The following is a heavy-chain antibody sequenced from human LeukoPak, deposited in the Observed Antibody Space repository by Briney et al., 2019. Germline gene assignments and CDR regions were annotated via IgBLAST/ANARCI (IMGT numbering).Heavy chain of an antibody. V-gene: IGHV3-7*04. Sequence: GGSLRLSCAASGFTFISYWMSWVRQAPGKGLEWVSKIKQDGSEKYYVDSVKGRFLIFRDNAKNSLYLQMHSLRAEDTAVYYCARNFWSSTWYYFEYWGLGTLVTVSS. CDR1: GFTFISYW. D-gene: IGHD6-13*01. CDR3: ARNFWSSTWYYFEY. J-gene: IGHJ4*02. CDR2: IKQDGSEK.